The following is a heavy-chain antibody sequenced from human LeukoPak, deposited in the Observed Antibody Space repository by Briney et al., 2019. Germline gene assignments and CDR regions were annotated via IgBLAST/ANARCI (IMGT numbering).Heavy chain of an antibody. Sequence: GASVKVSCKVSGYTLTELSMHWARQAPGKGLEWMGGFDPEDGETIYAQKFQGRVTMTEDTSTDTAYMELSSLRSEDTAVYYCASGIAAAGGAFDIWGQGTMVTVSS. V-gene: IGHV1-24*01. J-gene: IGHJ3*02. CDR2: FDPEDGET. D-gene: IGHD6-13*01. CDR3: ASGIAAAGGAFDI. CDR1: GYTLTELS.